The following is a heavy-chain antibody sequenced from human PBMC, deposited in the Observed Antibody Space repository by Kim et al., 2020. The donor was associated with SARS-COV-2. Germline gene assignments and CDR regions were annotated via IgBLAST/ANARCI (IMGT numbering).Heavy chain of an antibody. V-gene: IGHV4-34*01. CDR2: INHSGST. Sequence: SEALSLTCAVYGGSFSGYYWSWIRQPPGKGLEWIGEINHSGSTNYSPSLKSRVTISVDTSKNQFSLKLSSVTAADTAVYYCARVAYSSSWYGLYTDYYYYGMDVWGQGTTVTVSS. D-gene: IGHD6-13*01. CDR1: GGSFSGYY. CDR3: ARVAYSSSWYGLYTDYYYYGMDV. J-gene: IGHJ6*02.